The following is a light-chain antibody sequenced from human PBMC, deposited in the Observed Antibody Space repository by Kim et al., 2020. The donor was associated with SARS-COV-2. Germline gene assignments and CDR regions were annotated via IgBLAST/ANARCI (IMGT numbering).Light chain of an antibody. CDR1: SLRSYY. CDR2: GKN. J-gene: IGLJ3*02. CDR3: NSRDSSGNRG. Sequence: SSELTQDPAVSVALGQTVRITCQGDSLRSYYASWYQQKPGQAPVLVIYGKNNRPSGIPDRFSGSSSGNTASLTITGAQAEDEAEYYCNSRDSSGNRGFGG. V-gene: IGLV3-19*01.